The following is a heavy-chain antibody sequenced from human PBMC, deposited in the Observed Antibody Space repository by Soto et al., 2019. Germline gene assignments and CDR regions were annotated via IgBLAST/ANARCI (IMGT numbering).Heavy chain of an antibody. CDR2: ISSSSRYI. CDR3: ARAQEGDGDYHGGNYFDY. Sequence: EVQLVESGGGLVKPGGSLRLSCAASGFTFSRYSMNWVRQSPGKGLAWVSSISSSSRYIYYADSVKGRFTISKDNAKTSLYLQMNSLRAEDTAVYDCARAQEGDGDYHGGNYFDYWGQGTLVTVSS. CDR1: GFTFSRYS. D-gene: IGHD4-17*01. J-gene: IGHJ4*02. V-gene: IGHV3-21*01.